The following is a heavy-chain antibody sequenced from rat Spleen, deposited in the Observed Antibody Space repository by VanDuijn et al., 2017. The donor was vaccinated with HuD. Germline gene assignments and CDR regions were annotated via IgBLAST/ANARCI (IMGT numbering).Heavy chain of an antibody. CDR2: ISFDGSNT. D-gene: IGHD1-9*01. J-gene: IGHJ2*01. CDR1: GFTFSDYY. V-gene: IGHV5-29*01. CDR3: TTGDYGYNGPYYFDY. Sequence: EVQLVESDGDLVQPGRSLKLSCVGSGFTFSDYYMAWVRQAPTKGLEWVATISFDGSNTYYRDAVKGRFTISRDNAKSTLYLQMDSLRSEDTATYYCTTGDYGYNGPYYFDYWGQGVMVTVSS.